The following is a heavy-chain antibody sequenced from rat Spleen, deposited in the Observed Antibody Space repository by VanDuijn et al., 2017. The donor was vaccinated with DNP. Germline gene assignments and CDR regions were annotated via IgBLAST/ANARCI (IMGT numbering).Heavy chain of an antibody. Sequence: EVRLVESGGDLVQPGRSLKLSCAASGFTFNNYWMTWIRQVPGKGLEWVATINYDGTRTYYRDSVKGRFTISRDNARSILYLQMDSLGSEDTATYYCTRRDSSLLLHGFFDYWGQGVMVTVSS. CDR2: INYDGTRT. V-gene: IGHV5-29*01. CDR3: TRRDSSLLLHGFFDY. CDR1: GFTFNNYW. J-gene: IGHJ2*01. D-gene: IGHD1-1*01.